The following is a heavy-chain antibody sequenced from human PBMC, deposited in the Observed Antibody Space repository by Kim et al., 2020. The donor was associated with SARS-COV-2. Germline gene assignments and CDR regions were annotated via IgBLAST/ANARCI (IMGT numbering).Heavy chain of an antibody. J-gene: IGHJ4*02. V-gene: IGHV1-69*04. CDR1: GGTFSSYA. Sequence: SVKVSCKASGGTFSSYAISWVRQAPGQGLEWMGRIIPILGIANYVQKFQGRVTITADKSTSTAYMELSSLRSEDTAVYYCARIYDSSGYLPYWGQGTLVTVSS. CDR2: IIPILGIA. D-gene: IGHD3-22*01. CDR3: ARIYDSSGYLPY.